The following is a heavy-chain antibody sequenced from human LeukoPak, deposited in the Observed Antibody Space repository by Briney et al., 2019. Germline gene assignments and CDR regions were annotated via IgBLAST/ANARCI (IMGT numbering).Heavy chain of an antibody. J-gene: IGHJ4*02. CDR2: ISGSGGST. CDR3: AKATDYYDSSGYYSVIDY. Sequence: GGSLRLSCAASGFTFSSYAMSWVRQAPGKGLEWVSVISGSGGSTYYADSVKGRFTISRDNSKNTLYLQMNSLRAEDTAVYYCAKATDYYDSSGYYSVIDYWGQGTLVTVSS. D-gene: IGHD3-22*01. CDR1: GFTFSSYA. V-gene: IGHV3-23*01.